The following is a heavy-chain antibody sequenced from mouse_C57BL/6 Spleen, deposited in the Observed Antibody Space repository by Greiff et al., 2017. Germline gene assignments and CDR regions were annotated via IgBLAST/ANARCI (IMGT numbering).Heavy chain of an antibody. V-gene: IGHV1-50*01. CDR3: ARRDHYYAMDY. J-gene: IGHJ4*01. Sequence: QVQLQQPGAELVKPGASVKLSCKASGYTFTSYWMQWVKQRPGQGLEWIGEIVPSDIYTNYNQKFKGKATLTVDTSSSTAYMQLSSLTSEDAAVYYCARRDHYYAMDYWGQGTSVTVSS. CDR2: IVPSDIYT. CDR1: GYTFTSYW.